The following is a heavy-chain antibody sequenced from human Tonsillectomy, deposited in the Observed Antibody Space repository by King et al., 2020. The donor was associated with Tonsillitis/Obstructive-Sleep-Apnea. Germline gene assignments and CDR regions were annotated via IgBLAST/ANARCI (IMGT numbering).Heavy chain of an antibody. J-gene: IGHJ4*02. CDR3: ARGGTGGYVEADEPFDY. Sequence: QLVQSGAEVKKPGASVKVSCKASGYTFTSYYMHLVRQAPGQGLEWMGIINPSGGSTSYAQKFQGRVTMTRATSTSTVYMGLGSLRSEDTAVYYCARGGTGGYVEADEPFDYWGQGTLVTVSS. V-gene: IGHV1-46*01. D-gene: IGHD5-12*01. CDR1: GYTFTSYY. CDR2: INPSGGST.